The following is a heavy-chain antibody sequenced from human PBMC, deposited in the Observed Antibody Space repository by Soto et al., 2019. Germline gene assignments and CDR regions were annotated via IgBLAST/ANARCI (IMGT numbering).Heavy chain of an antibody. CDR2: IYPGDSDT. J-gene: IGHJ5*02. CDR1: GYSFTSYW. CDR3: ARSAGGIAASNWFDP. Sequence: PGESLKISCKGSGYSFTSYWIGWVRQMPGKGLEWMGIIYPGDSDTRYSPSFQGQVTISADKSISTAYLQWSGLKASDTAMYFCARSAGGIAASNWFDPWGQGTLVTVSS. V-gene: IGHV5-51*01. D-gene: IGHD6-13*01.